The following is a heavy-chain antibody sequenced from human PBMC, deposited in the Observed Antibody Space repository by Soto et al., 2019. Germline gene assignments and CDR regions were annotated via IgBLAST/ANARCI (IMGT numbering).Heavy chain of an antibody. Sequence: SVKVSCKASGGTFSSYAISWVRQAPGQGLEWMGGIIPIFGTANYAQKFQGRVAITADESTSTAYMELSSLRSEDTAVYYCARDIDYDSSGYYYSFRYWGQGTLVTVSS. CDR2: IIPIFGTA. CDR3: ARDIDYDSSGYYYSFRY. D-gene: IGHD3-22*01. V-gene: IGHV1-69*13. CDR1: GGTFSSYA. J-gene: IGHJ4*02.